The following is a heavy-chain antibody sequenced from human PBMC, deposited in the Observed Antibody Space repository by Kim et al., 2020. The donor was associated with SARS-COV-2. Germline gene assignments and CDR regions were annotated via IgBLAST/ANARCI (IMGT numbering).Heavy chain of an antibody. CDR1: GDSINSGDYY. CDR2: IYFTGSA. Sequence: SETLSLTCTVSGDSINSGDYYWSWIRQPPGKGLEWIGFIYFTGSAEYNPSLKSRLTISLDTSKNAFSLKLTSVTAADTAVYYCARVGLTHDYGSSGPDAGFDPWGQGTLVTVSS. V-gene: IGHV4-30-4*01. CDR3: ARVGLTHDYGSSGPDAGFDP. D-gene: IGHD3-22*01. J-gene: IGHJ5*02.